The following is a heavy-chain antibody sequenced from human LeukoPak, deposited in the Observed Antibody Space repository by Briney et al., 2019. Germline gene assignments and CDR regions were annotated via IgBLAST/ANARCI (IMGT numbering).Heavy chain of an antibody. CDR1: GYTFTSYG. V-gene: IGHV1-46*01. Sequence: ASVNVSCKASGYTFTSYGISWVRQAPGQGLEWMGIINPSGGSTSYAQKFQGRVTMTRDTSTSTVYMELSSLRSEDTAVYYCARDTPRIYGSGSVPYYWGQGTLVTVSS. D-gene: IGHD3-10*01. CDR2: INPSGGST. CDR3: ARDTPRIYGSGSVPYY. J-gene: IGHJ4*02.